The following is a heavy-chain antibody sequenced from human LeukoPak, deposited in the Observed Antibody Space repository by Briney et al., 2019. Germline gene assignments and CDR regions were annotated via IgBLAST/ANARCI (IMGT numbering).Heavy chain of an antibody. CDR3: AKSPGYYYYYYYMDV. J-gene: IGHJ6*03. Sequence: GSLRLSCAASGFTFSSSGMHWVRQAPGKGLEWIGDIDHSGSAKYNPSLKSRVSISGDTSKNQFSLKLSSVTAADTAVYYCAKSPGYYYYYYYMDVWGKGTTVTVSS. V-gene: IGHV4-34*08. D-gene: IGHD1-1*01. CDR2: IDHSGSA. CDR1: GFTFSSSG.